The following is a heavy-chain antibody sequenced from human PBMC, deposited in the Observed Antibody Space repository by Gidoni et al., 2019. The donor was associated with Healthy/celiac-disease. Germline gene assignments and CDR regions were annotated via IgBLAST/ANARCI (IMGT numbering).Heavy chain of an antibody. Sequence: QVQLVASGGGVVQPGRYLRLSCAASGLTFSSYAMHWVRQAPGKGLEWVAVISDDGSNKDYADSVKGRFTISRDNSKNTLYLQMNSLRAEDTAVYYCARGIQLWLRSAFDIWGQGTMVTVSS. CDR3: ARGIQLWLRSAFDI. CDR2: ISDDGSNK. CDR1: GLTFSSYA. D-gene: IGHD5-18*01. J-gene: IGHJ3*02. V-gene: IGHV3-30*01.